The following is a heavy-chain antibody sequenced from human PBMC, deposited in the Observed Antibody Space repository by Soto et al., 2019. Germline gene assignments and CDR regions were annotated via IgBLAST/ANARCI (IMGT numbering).Heavy chain of an antibody. V-gene: IGHV3-7*01. D-gene: IGHD3-10*01. Sequence: EVQLEEYGGGLVQPGGSLRLSCAASGFTFGIYWMSWVRQAPGKGLEWLATIKWDASEKKYVGSVKGRFTVSRDNAKNSLYLQIDSLRAEDTAVYYCSIDSGYGSGTSATHYLDYWGHGTLVTVSS. CDR3: SIDSGYGSGTSATHYLDY. J-gene: IGHJ4*01. CDR1: GFTFGIYW. CDR2: IKWDASEK.